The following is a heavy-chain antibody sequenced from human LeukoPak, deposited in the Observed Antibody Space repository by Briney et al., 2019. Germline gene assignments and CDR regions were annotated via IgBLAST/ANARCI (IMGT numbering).Heavy chain of an antibody. Sequence: GGSLRLSCAASGFTFSSYSMNWVRQAPGKGLEWVSSISSSSSYIYYADSVKGRFTISRDNAKNSLYLQMNSLRAEDTAVYYCAREKETGDLIGSGHDAFDIWGQGTMVTVSS. J-gene: IGHJ3*02. V-gene: IGHV3-21*01. D-gene: IGHD7-27*01. CDR3: AREKETGDLIGSGHDAFDI. CDR1: GFTFSSYS. CDR2: ISSSSSYI.